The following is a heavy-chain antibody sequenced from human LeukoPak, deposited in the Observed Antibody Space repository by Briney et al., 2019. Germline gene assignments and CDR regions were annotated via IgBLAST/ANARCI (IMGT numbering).Heavy chain of an antibody. CDR1: VDSLSRYY. Sequence: PSEALSLTCTVSVDSLSRYYWSWIRQSPAKGLEGIGYIFYSGNTNYNPSLTSRVSMSVDTSKTQLSLKLNSVTAAATAVYYCARAKKTVAGFFDFWGQGALVPVSS. CDR2: IFYSGNT. CDR3: ARAKKTVAGFFDF. V-gene: IGHV4-59*01. J-gene: IGHJ4*02. D-gene: IGHD6-19*01.